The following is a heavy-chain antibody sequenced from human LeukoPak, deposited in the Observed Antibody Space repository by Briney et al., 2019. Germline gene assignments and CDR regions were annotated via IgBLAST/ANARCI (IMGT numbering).Heavy chain of an antibody. CDR3: AKDPTTVTRGYFDY. D-gene: IGHD4-17*01. CDR1: GFPFSSYS. V-gene: IGHV3-23*01. Sequence: GGSLRLSCAASGFPFSSYSMTWVRRAPGKGLEWVSAISGSGGSTYYADSVKGRFTISRDNSKNTVYLQMNSLRAEDTAVYYCAKDPTTVTRGYFDYWGQGSLVTVSS. CDR2: ISGSGGST. J-gene: IGHJ4*02.